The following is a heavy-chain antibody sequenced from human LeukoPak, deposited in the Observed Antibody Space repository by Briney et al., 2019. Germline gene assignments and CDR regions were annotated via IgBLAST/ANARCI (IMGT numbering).Heavy chain of an antibody. CDR1: GGSFSGYY. Sequence: SETLSLTCAVYGGSFSGYYWSWIRQPPGKGLEWIGEINHSGSTNYNPSLKSRVTISVDTSKNQFSLKLSSVTAADTAVYYCAGPHTMVRGVTGLYYYYYGMDVWGQGTTVTVSS. CDR2: INHSGST. J-gene: IGHJ6*02. CDR3: AGPHTMVRGVTGLYYYYYGMDV. D-gene: IGHD3-10*01. V-gene: IGHV4-34*01.